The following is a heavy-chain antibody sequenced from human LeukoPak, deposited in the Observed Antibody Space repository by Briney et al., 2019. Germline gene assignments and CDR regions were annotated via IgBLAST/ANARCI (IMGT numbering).Heavy chain of an antibody. J-gene: IGHJ1*01. CDR1: GYTLTELS. CDR2: FDPEDGET. V-gene: IGHV1-24*01. Sequence: ASVKVSCKVSGYTLTELSMHWVRQAPGKGLAWLGGFDPEDGETIYAQKFQGRVTMTEDTSTDTAYMELSSLRSEDTAVYYCATGGYSYGREYFQHWGQGTLVTVSS. D-gene: IGHD5-18*01. CDR3: ATGGYSYGREYFQH.